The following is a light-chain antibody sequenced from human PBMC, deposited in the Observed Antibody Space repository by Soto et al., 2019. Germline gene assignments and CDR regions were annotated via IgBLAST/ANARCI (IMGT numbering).Light chain of an antibody. CDR3: QQYNSYAWT. Sequence: DIQMTQSPSTLSASVGDRVTITCRASQSIRNWLAWYQQKPGKAPKLLIYDASSLESGVPSRFSGSGSGTEFTLTISSLQPDDFATYYCQQYNSYAWTFGLGTKVEIK. V-gene: IGKV1-5*01. J-gene: IGKJ1*01. CDR2: DAS. CDR1: QSIRNW.